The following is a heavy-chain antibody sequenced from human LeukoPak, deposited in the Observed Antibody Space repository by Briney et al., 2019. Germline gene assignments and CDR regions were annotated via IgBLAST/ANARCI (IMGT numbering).Heavy chain of an antibody. D-gene: IGHD2-2*01. CDR2: ISAYNGNT. Sequence: ASVKVSCRASGYTFTSYGISWVRQAHGQGLEWMGWISAYNGNTNYAQKLQGRVTMTTDTSTSTAYMELRSLRSDDTAVYYCARLVVCSSTSCFYNWFDPWGQGTLVTVSS. J-gene: IGHJ5*02. CDR3: ARLVVCSSTSCFYNWFDP. CDR1: GYTFTSYG. V-gene: IGHV1-18*01.